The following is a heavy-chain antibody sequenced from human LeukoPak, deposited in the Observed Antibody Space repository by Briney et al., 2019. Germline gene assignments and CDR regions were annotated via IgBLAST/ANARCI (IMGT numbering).Heavy chain of an antibody. D-gene: IGHD2-21*02. V-gene: IGHV1-24*01. Sequence: ASVKVSCKVSGYSLTELSMHWVRQAPGKGLEWMGGFDPEDGETIYAEKFQGRVTMTRDTSTSTVYMELSSLRSEDTAVYYCARDRLAYCGGDCYARAFDYWGQGTLVTVSS. CDR1: GYSLTELS. CDR3: ARDRLAYCGGDCYARAFDY. CDR2: FDPEDGET. J-gene: IGHJ4*02.